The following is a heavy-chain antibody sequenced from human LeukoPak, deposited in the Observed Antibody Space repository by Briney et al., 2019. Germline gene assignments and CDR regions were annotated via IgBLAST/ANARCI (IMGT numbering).Heavy chain of an antibody. J-gene: IGHJ4*02. V-gene: IGHV3-30*02. D-gene: IGHD1-26*01. Sequence: QSGGSLRLSCAASGFTFSSYGMHWVRQAPGKGLEWVTFIRNDGSNKYYADSVKGRFTISRDNSENTLYLQMNSLRAEDTAMFYCVKDGGNYQFDYWGQGALVTVSS. CDR2: IRNDGSNK. CDR1: GFTFSSYG. CDR3: VKDGGNYQFDY.